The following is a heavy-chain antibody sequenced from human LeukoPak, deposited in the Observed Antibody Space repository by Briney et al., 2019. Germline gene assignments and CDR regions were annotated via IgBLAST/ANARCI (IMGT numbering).Heavy chain of an antibody. CDR2: VSGSGTDT. CDR1: GFTFTHYA. Sequence: GGSLRLSCAASGFTFTHYAMSWVRQAPGKGLEWVSSVSGSGTDTYYRDSVKGRFTISRDNSKNTLSLQMNSLRVDDTAVYYCGRGYTYGNFDYWGHGTLVTVSS. D-gene: IGHD5-18*01. J-gene: IGHJ4*01. V-gene: IGHV3-23*01. CDR3: GRGYTYGNFDY.